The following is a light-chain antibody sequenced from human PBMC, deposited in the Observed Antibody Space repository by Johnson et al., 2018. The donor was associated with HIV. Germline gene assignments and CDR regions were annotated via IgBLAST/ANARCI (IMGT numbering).Light chain of an antibody. V-gene: IGLV1-51*01. CDR2: DNN. CDR1: SSNIGNNY. CDR3: GTWDSSLSAGV. J-gene: IGLJ1*01. Sequence: QSVLTQPPSVYAAPGQKVTISCSGSSSNIGNNYVSWYQQLPGTAPKLLIYDNNKRPSGIPDRFSASKSGTSATLGITGLQTGDEADYYCGTWDSSLSAGVFGTGTKVTVL.